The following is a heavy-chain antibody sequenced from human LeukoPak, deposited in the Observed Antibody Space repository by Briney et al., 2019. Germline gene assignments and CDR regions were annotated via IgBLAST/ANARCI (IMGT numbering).Heavy chain of an antibody. Sequence: PSETLSLTCGVSGYSISRGYHWGWIRQPPGKGLEWIGTISHSGSTYYNPSLKSRVTISVDTSKNQFSLKLNSVTAADTAVYYCARVGRYGYNLEYFDYWGQGTLVTVSS. J-gene: IGHJ4*02. V-gene: IGHV4-38-2*01. CDR1: GYSISRGYH. D-gene: IGHD5-24*01. CDR2: ISHSGST. CDR3: ARVGRYGYNLEYFDY.